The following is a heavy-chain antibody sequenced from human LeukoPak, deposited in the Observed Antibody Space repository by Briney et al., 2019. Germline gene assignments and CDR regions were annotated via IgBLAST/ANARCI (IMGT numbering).Heavy chain of an antibody. CDR3: ARIGTTTRGPAGMDV. D-gene: IGHD2/OR15-2a*01. CDR2: IASGGGANR. Sequence: GGSLRLSCAASGFPYSRYEMNWVRQAPGKGLEWVSYIASGGGANRFYSESVKGRFTISRDNAKNSLYLHMNSLRAEDTGVYYCARIGTTTRGPAGMDVWGQGTTVTVSS. J-gene: IGHJ6*02. CDR1: GFPYSRYE. V-gene: IGHV3-48*03.